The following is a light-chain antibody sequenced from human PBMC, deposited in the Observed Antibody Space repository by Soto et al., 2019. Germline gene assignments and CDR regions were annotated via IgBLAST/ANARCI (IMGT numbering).Light chain of an antibody. V-gene: IGKV3-20*01. CDR3: QQYGKLPIT. CDR2: GAS. J-gene: IGKJ5*01. Sequence: EIVLTQSPGTQSLSPGERATLSCRASQSVMSNYVAWYHQKPGQVPRRLTSGASTRAAGIPDRFSGSGSGTDFTLTISSLEPEDFAVYYCQQYGKLPITFGQGTRLEI. CDR1: QSVMSNY.